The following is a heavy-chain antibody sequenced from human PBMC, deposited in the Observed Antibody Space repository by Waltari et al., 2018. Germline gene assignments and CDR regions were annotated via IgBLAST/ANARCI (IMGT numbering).Heavy chain of an antibody. Sequence: QVQLVQSGAEVKKPGSSVKVSCKASGGTFSSYAISWVLQAPGQGLEWMGGIIPIFGTANYAQKFQGRVTITTDESTSTAYMELSSLRSEDTAVYYCARDGSSSWYGGYFDLWGRGTLVTVSS. CDR2: IIPIFGTA. V-gene: IGHV1-69*05. CDR1: GGTFSSYA. D-gene: IGHD6-13*01. CDR3: ARDGSSSWYGGYFDL. J-gene: IGHJ2*01.